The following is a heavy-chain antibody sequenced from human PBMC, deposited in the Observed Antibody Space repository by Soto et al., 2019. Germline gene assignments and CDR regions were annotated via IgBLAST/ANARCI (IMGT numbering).Heavy chain of an antibody. CDR1: GFSLTTRGVG. V-gene: IGHV2-5*02. Sequence: QITLKESGPTLVKPTQTLTLTCTFSGFSLTTRGVGVGWIRQPPGKALECLALIYWDDDKRYSPSLQSRLSITQHTSNNQLGLTTTHVDPADPPTYYCAHIPNYYQYDWFDPWGRGTLVSVSS. J-gene: IGHJ5*02. CDR2: IYWDDDK. CDR3: AHIPNYYQYDWFDP. D-gene: IGHD3-16*01.